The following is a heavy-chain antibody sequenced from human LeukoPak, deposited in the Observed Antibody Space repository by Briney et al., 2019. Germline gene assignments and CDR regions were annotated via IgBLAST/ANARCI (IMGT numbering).Heavy chain of an antibody. CDR2: INWNGGST. CDR3: AKDGRDSSGFDY. Sequence: GGSLRLSCAASGFTFDDYGMSWVRQAPGKGLEWVSGINWNGGSTGYADSVKGRFTISRDNAKNSLYLQMNSLRAEDTAVYYCAKDGRDSSGFDYWGQGTLVTVSS. V-gene: IGHV3-20*04. D-gene: IGHD6-19*01. CDR1: GFTFDDYG. J-gene: IGHJ4*02.